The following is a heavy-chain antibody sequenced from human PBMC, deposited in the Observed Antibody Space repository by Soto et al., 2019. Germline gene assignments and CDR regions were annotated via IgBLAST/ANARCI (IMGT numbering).Heavy chain of an antibody. CDR1: GFTISGCS. J-gene: IGHJ4*02. Sequence: GGSLRLSCEASGFTISGCSMNWVRQAPGKGLEWVSSISSSSSYIYYADSVKGRFTISRDNAKNSLYLQMNSLRAEDTAVYYCARDQPGYSYGYGLGYWGQGTLVTVSS. CDR3: ARDQPGYSYGYGLGY. CDR2: ISSSSSYI. D-gene: IGHD5-18*01. V-gene: IGHV3-21*01.